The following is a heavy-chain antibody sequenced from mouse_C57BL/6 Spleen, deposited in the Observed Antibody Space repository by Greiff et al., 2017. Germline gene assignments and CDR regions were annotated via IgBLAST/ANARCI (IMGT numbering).Heavy chain of an antibody. J-gene: IGHJ2*01. D-gene: IGHD1-1*01. CDR3: AREITTVVPYYFDY. Sequence: QVQLKQSGAELVKPGASVKISCKASGYAFSSYWMNWVKQRPGKGLEWIGQIYPGDGDTNYNGKFKGKATLTADKSSSTAYMQLSSLTSEDSAVYFCAREITTVVPYYFDYWGQGTTLTVSS. CDR2: IYPGDGDT. V-gene: IGHV1-80*01. CDR1: GYAFSSYW.